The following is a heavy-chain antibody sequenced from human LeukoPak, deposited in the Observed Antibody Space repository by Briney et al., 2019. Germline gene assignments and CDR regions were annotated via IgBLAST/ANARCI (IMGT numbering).Heavy chain of an antibody. J-gene: IGHJ4*02. Sequence: GGSLRLSCAASGFTFSSYAMHWVRQAPGKGLEWVAVISYDGSNKYYADSVKGRFTISRDNSKNTLYLQMNSLRAEDTAVYYCASGRFGELLRRWGQGTLVTVSS. D-gene: IGHD3-10*01. CDR1: GFTFSSYA. V-gene: IGHV3-30*04. CDR2: ISYDGSNK. CDR3: ASGRFGELLRR.